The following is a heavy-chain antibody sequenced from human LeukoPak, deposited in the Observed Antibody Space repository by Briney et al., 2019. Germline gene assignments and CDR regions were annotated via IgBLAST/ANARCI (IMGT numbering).Heavy chain of an antibody. D-gene: IGHD1-7*01. CDR1: GFTFNRYA. V-gene: IGHV3-23*01. CDR2: LSPSGTTT. CDR3: AKDDSGWNYAWHLGL. J-gene: IGHJ2*01. Sequence: GGSLRLSCAASGFTFNRYAMTWVRQAPGKGLEWVSTLSPSGTTTYYADSVKGRFTMSRDNSKNTVDLQMDSLRAEDTATYYCAKDDSGWNYAWHLGLWGRGTQVTVS.